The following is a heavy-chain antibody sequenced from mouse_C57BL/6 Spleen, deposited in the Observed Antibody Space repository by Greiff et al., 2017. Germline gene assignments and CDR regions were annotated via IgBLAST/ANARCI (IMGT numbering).Heavy chain of an antibody. D-gene: IGHD2-5*01. CDR1: GYSFTDYN. CDR3: ARGRGGYYSNYDYAMDY. Sequence: VQLKESGPELVKPGASVKISCKASGYSFTDYNMNWVKQSNGKSLEWIGVINPNYGTTSYNQKFKGKATLTVDQSSSTAYMQLNSLTSEDSAVYYCARGRGGYYSNYDYAMDYWGQGTSVTVSS. CDR2: INPNYGTT. V-gene: IGHV1-39*01. J-gene: IGHJ4*01.